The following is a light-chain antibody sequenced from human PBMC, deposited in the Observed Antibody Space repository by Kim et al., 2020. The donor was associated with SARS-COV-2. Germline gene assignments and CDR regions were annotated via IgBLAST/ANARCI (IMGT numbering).Light chain of an antibody. V-gene: IGLV6-57*02. CDR1: SGSIASNS. CDR3: QSYDSDNFWV. J-gene: IGLJ3*02. Sequence: TSPCTGSSGSIASNSLQWYQQRPASAPTTFLSHDHQRPSGVPARFSGCINRSSKAASLTICGLSAEDEADYYCQSYDSDNFWVFGGGTRLTVL. CDR2: HDH.